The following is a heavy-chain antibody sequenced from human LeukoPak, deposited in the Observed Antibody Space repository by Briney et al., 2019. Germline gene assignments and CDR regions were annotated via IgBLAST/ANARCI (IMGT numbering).Heavy chain of an antibody. CDR2: MSPNSGNT. D-gene: IGHD3-10*01. Sequence: ASVKVSCKASGYTFNIHYIHWVRQATGQGLEWMGWMSPNSGNTGYAQKFQGRVTMTRNTSISTAYMELSSLRSEDTAVYYCARAPMVRGVIVNWFDPWGQGTLVTVSS. CDR1: GYTFNIHY. J-gene: IGHJ5*02. V-gene: IGHV1-8*02. CDR3: ARAPMVRGVIVNWFDP.